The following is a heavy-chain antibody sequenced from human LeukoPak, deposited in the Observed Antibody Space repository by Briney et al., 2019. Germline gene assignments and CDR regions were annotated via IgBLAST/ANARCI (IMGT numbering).Heavy chain of an antibody. J-gene: IGHJ4*02. CDR2: IIPIFGTA. D-gene: IGHD3-22*01. CDR1: GGTFSSYA. CDR3: AREDHETYYYDSSGYWWYY. Sequence: SVKVSCKASGGTFSSYAISWVRQAPGQGLEWMGRIIPIFGTANYAQKLQGRVTITTDESTSTAYMELSSLRSEDTAVYYCAREDHETYYYDSSGYWWYYWGQGTLVSDSS. V-gene: IGHV1-69*05.